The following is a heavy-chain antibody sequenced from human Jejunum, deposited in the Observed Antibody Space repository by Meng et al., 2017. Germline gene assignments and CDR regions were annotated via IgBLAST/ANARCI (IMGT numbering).Heavy chain of an antibody. CDR2: ITGGGTT. CDR1: GFSLSSSS. CDR3: ARLVRY. Sequence: GESLKISCAASGFSLSSSSMSWVRQAPGKGLEWVSVITGGGTTYYADSVKGRFTISRDTSKNTLYLQMNSLRAEDTAVYYCARLVRYWGQGTLVTVSS. J-gene: IGHJ4*02. V-gene: IGHV3-23*01.